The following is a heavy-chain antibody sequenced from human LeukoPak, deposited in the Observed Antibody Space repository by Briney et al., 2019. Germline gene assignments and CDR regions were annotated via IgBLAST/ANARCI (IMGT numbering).Heavy chain of an antibody. J-gene: IGHJ4*02. V-gene: IGHV1-24*01. Sequence: ASVKVSCKVSGYTLTELSMHWVRQAPGKGLEWMGGFDPEDGETIYAQKFQGRVTMTEDTSTDTAYMELSSLRSEDTAVYYCARVPSGYDYFDYWGQGTLVTVSS. CDR1: GYTLTELS. CDR3: ARVPSGYDYFDY. CDR2: FDPEDGET. D-gene: IGHD5-12*01.